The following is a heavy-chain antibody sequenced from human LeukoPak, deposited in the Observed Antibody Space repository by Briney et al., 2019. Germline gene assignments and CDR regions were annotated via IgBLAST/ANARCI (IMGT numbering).Heavy chain of an antibody. CDR3: ASSGSGSYESWFDP. J-gene: IGHJ5*02. D-gene: IGHD1-26*01. V-gene: IGHV1-46*01. Sequence: ASVKVSCKASGYTFTSYYMHWVRQAPGQGLEWMGIINPSGGNTSYAQKFQGRVTMTRDTPTSTVYMELSSLRSDDTAVYYCASSGSGSYESWFDPWGQGTLVTVSS. CDR2: INPSGGNT. CDR1: GYTFTSYY.